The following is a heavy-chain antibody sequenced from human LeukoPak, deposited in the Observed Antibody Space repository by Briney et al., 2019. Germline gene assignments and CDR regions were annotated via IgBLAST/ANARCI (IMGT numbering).Heavy chain of an antibody. Sequence: PGGSLRLSCEASGFPFSSYWMTWVRQAPGKGLEWVANIKQDGSKKSYVDSVKGRFTISRDNSKDTLFLQMHSLRPGDTAVYYCVREDTPATANYWGQGTLVTISS. CDR2: IKQDGSKK. CDR3: VREDTPATANY. D-gene: IGHD2-21*02. V-gene: IGHV3-7*03. J-gene: IGHJ4*02. CDR1: GFPFSSYW.